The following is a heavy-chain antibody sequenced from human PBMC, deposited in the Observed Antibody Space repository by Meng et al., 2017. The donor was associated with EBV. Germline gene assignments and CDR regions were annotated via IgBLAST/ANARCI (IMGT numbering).Heavy chain of an antibody. J-gene: IGHJ4*02. Sequence: GQLVRSAAEVKKPGSSVKVSCKTSGGPFRYYAISWVRQAPGQGLEWLGGFLPRLGAPNYAQKFHGRVKITADESTSTHYMDLSSLRSEDTAICYCASESGRGYTPDYWGQGTLVTVSS. CDR1: GGPFRYYA. CDR2: FLPRLGAP. CDR3: ASESGRGYTPDY. V-gene: IGHV1-69*01. D-gene: IGHD3-10*01.